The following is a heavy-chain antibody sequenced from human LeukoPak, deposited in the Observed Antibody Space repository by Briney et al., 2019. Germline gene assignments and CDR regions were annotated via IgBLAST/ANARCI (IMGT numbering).Heavy chain of an antibody. V-gene: IGHV5-51*01. CDR3: ARLYAHVFGGSRYYYYYYMDV. D-gene: IGHD3-10*02. Sequence: GESLKISCKGSGYSFTSYWIGWVRQMPGKGLEWMGIIYPGDSDTRYSPSFQGQVTISADKSISTAYLQWSSLKASDTAMYYCARLYAHVFGGSRYYYYYYMDVWGKGTTVTISS. J-gene: IGHJ6*03. CDR2: IYPGDSDT. CDR1: GYSFTSYW.